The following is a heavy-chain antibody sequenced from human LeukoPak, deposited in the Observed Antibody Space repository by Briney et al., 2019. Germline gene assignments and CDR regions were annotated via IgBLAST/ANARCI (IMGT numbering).Heavy chain of an antibody. CDR2: ISGSGGST. CDR3: AKGEGSTSCYDY. V-gene: IGHV3-23*01. Sequence: GGSLRLSCAASGFTFSSYAMSWVRQAPGKGLEWVSAISGSGGSTYYADSVKGRFTISRDNSKNTLYLQMNSLRAEYTAVYYCAKGEGSTSCYDYWGQGTLVTVSS. CDR1: GFTFSSYA. J-gene: IGHJ4*02. D-gene: IGHD2-2*01.